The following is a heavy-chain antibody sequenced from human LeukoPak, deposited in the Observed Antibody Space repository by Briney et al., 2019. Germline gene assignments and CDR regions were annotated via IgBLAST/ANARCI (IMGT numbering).Heavy chain of an antibody. J-gene: IGHJ6*03. CDR2: IIPIFGTA. CDR1: AGTFSSYA. V-gene: IGHV1-69*06. CDR3: ARDSGGYSYGYYYYYYMDV. D-gene: IGHD5-18*01. Sequence: ASVKVSSKASAGTFSSYAINWGRQAPGQGLEWMGGIIPIFGTATYAQKFQGRVTITADKSTSTAYMELSSLRSEDTAVYYCARDSGGYSYGYYYYYYMDVWGKGTTVTVSS.